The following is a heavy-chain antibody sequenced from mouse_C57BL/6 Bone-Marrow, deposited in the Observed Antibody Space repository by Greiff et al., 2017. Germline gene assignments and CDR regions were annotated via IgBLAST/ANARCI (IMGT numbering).Heavy chain of an antibody. Sequence: QVQLQQPGAELVMPGASVKLSCKASGYTFTSYWMHWVKQRPGQGLEWIGEIDPSDSYTNYNQKFKGKSTLTVDKSSSTAYVQLSSLTSEDSAVYYCERGGFAYWGQGTLVTVSA. CDR3: ERGGFAY. CDR2: IDPSDSYT. J-gene: IGHJ3*01. V-gene: IGHV1-69*01. CDR1: GYTFTSYW.